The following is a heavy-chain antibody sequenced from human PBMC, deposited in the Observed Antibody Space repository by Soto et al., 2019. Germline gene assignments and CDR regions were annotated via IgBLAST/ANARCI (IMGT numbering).Heavy chain of an antibody. CDR3: AKAFLVAAVPYIDY. D-gene: IGHD2-15*01. V-gene: IGHV3-9*01. J-gene: IGHJ4*02. CDR2: ISWNSGSI. CDR1: GFTFDDYV. Sequence: GGSLRLSCAASGFTFDDYVMHWVRQAPGKGLEWVSGISWNSGSIGYADSVKGRFTISRDNAKNSLYLQMNSLRAEDTALYYCAKAFLVAAVPYIDYWGQGTLVTVSS.